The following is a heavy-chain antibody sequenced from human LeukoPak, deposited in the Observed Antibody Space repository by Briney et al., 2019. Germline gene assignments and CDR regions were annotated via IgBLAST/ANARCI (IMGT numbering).Heavy chain of an antibody. V-gene: IGHV1-18*01. D-gene: IGHD1-26*01. CDR3: ACRSYGDAFDI. CDR2: ISAYKGNT. CDR1: GYTFTSYG. J-gene: IGHJ3*02. Sequence: ASVKVSCKASGYTFTSYGISWVRQAPGQGLEWMVWISAYKGNTNYAKKLQGRVTMTTDTSTSTAYMELRSLRSDDTAVYYCACRSYGDAFDIWGQGTMVTVSS.